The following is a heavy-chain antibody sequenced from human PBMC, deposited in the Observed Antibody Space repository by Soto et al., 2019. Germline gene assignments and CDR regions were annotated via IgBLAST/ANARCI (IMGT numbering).Heavy chain of an antibody. CDR1: GFTVSSNY. CDR3: VRGRYGSEIH. Sequence: GGSLRLSCAAFGFTVSSNYMTWVRLAPGKGLEWVSLVYSGGATHYAASVKGRFTISTHSSQNTLFLQMNSLRTENTATYYCVRGRYGSEIHWGQGTKVTVSS. J-gene: IGHJ4*02. V-gene: IGHV3-53*04. D-gene: IGHD3-10*01. CDR2: VYSGGAT.